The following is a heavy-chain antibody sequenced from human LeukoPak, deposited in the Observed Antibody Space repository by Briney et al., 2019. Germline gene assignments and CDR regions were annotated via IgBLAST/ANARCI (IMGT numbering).Heavy chain of an antibody. Sequence: SQTLSLTCVISGDSVSSDSAAWNWIRQAPSRGLEWLGRTYHRSKYYNDYAVSVKSRITINPDTSKNQFSLQLNSVTPEDTAVYYCARGAGEVAAGGIFNVRLTLYNWFDPWGQGTLVTVSS. V-gene: IGHV6-1*01. CDR3: ARGAGEVAAGGIFNVRLTLYNWFDP. CDR1: GDSVSSDSAA. J-gene: IGHJ5*02. D-gene: IGHD6-13*01. CDR2: TYHRSKYYN.